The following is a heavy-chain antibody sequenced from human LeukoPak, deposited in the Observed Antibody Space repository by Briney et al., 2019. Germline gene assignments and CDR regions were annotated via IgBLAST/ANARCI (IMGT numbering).Heavy chain of an antibody. J-gene: IGHJ3*02. CDR3: AREGGYNTPNAFDI. Sequence: PGGSLRLSCAASGFTFSDNYMSWIRQAPGKGMEWVSYISSSGRTTVYADSVKGRFTISRDNTKNPLSLQMNSLRAEDTAVYYCAREGGYNTPNAFDIWGQGTMVTVSS. D-gene: IGHD3-22*01. CDR1: GFTFSDNY. V-gene: IGHV3-11*01. CDR2: ISSSGRTT.